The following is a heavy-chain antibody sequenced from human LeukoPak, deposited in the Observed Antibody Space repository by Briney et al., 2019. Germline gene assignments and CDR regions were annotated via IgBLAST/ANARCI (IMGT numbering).Heavy chain of an antibody. D-gene: IGHD6-19*01. Sequence: ASVKVSCKASGYTFTGYYMHWVRQAPGQGLEWMGWINPNSGGTNYAQKFQGRVTLTRDTSTSTAYMELSRLRSDDTAVYYCARRNIAVAGSFDYWGQGTLVTVSS. V-gene: IGHV1-2*02. CDR2: INPNSGGT. CDR3: ARRNIAVAGSFDY. CDR1: GYTFTGYY. J-gene: IGHJ4*02.